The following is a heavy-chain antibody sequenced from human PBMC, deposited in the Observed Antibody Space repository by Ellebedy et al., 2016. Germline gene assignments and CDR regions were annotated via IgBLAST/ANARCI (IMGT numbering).Heavy chain of an antibody. V-gene: IGHV4-34*01. CDR1: GGSFSGYY. Sequence: SETLSLXXAVYGGSFSGYYWSWIRQPPGKGLEWIGEINHSGSTNYNPSLKSRVTISVDTSKNQFSLKLSSVTAADTAVYYGARVAMEGFDPWGQGTLVTVSS. CDR3: ARVAMEGFDP. D-gene: IGHD5-18*01. CDR2: INHSGST. J-gene: IGHJ5*02.